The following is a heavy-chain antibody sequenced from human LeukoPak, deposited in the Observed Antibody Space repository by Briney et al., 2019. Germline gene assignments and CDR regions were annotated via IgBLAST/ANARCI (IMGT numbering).Heavy chain of an antibody. D-gene: IGHD6-19*01. CDR1: GYTLTELS. CDR2: FDPEDGET. J-gene: IGHJ3*02. V-gene: IGHV1-24*01. CDR3: ATLSIAVAGTGDAFDI. Sequence: PMASVKVSCKVSGYTLTELSMHWVRQAPGKGLEWMGGFDPEDGETIYAQKFQGRVTMTEDTSTDTAYMELSSLRSEDTAVYYCATLSIAVAGTGDAFDIWGQGTMVTVSS.